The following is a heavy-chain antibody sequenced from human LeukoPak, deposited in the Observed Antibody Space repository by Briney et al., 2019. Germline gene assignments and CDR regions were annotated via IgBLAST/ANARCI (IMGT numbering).Heavy chain of an antibody. Sequence: PSETLSLTCAVYGGSFSGYYWSWIRQPPGKGLEWIGEINHSGSTNYNPSLKSRVTISVDTSKNQFSLKLSSVTAADTAVYYCAGWGDGLDYWGQGTLVTVSS. CDR2: INHSGST. V-gene: IGHV4-34*01. D-gene: IGHD3-10*01. J-gene: IGHJ4*02. CDR1: GGSFSGYY. CDR3: AGWGDGLDY.